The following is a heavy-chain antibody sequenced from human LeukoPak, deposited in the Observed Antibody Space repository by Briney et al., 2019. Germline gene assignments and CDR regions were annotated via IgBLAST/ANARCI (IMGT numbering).Heavy chain of an antibody. J-gene: IGHJ6*03. CDR3: ARALNYYDSSGYYFYYYYMDV. V-gene: IGHV3-48*01. Sequence: LAGGSLRLSCAASGFSFSSYSINWVRQAPGKGLEWISYISSSSSFIYYADSVKGRFTISRDNAKNSLYLQMNSLRGEDTAVYYCARALNYYDSSGYYFYYYYMDVWGKGTTVTVSS. CDR2: ISSSSSFI. D-gene: IGHD3-22*01. CDR1: GFSFSSYS.